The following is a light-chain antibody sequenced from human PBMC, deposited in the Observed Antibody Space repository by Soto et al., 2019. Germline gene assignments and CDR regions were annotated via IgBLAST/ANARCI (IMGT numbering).Light chain of an antibody. V-gene: IGKV1-5*01. CDR3: QSPAT. J-gene: IGKJ3*01. Sequence: DIQMTQSPSTLSASVGDRVTITCRASQSISSWLAWYQQKPGKAPKLLIYDASSLESGVPSRFSGSGSGTEFTLTISSLQPDDFATYYSQSPATFGPGTKVDIK. CDR2: DAS. CDR1: QSISSW.